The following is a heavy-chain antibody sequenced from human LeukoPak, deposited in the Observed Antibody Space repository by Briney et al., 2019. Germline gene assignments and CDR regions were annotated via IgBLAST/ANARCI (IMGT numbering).Heavy chain of an antibody. Sequence: PGGSLRLSCAASGFTFNDYYMSWIRQAPGKGLEWVSYISSSSSYTNYADSVKGRFTISRDNAKNSLYLQMNSLRAEDTAVYYCATGYCSGGSCGNRSPFLLWGQGTLVTVSS. CDR1: GFTFNDYY. J-gene: IGHJ4*02. V-gene: IGHV3-11*03. CDR2: ISSSSSYT. D-gene: IGHD2-15*01. CDR3: ATGYCSGGSCGNRSPFLL.